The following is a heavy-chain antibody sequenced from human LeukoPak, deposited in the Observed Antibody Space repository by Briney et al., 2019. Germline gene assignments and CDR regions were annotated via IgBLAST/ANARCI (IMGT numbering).Heavy chain of an antibody. CDR3: ARVPYYYGMDV. CDR2: IYYRGST. D-gene: IGHD4/OR15-4a*01. V-gene: IGHV4-59*01. CDR1: GGSISNYY. J-gene: IGHJ6*02. Sequence: SETLSLTCTVSGGSISNYYWSWIRQPPGKGLEWIGYIYYRGSTNYNPSLKSRVTISVDTSKNQFSLKLSSVTAADTAVYYCARVPYYYGMDVWGQGTTVTVSS.